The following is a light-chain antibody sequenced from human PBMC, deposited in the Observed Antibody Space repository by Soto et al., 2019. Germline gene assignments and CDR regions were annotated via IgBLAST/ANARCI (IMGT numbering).Light chain of an antibody. Sequence: EIVLTQSPATLSLSPGERATLSCRASQSVSSLLAWYQQKPGQAPRLLIYDASNRATGIPARFSGSGSGTDFNLTISSLEPEDFAIYYCHQRSNWPPSFGPGTTVGI. V-gene: IGKV3-11*01. CDR2: DAS. CDR1: QSVSSL. CDR3: HQRSNWPPS. J-gene: IGKJ3*01.